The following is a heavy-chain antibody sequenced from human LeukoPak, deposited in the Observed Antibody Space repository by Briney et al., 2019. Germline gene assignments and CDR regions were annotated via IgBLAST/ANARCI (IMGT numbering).Heavy chain of an antibody. V-gene: IGHV3-21*01. CDR3: ARSETTMGSYYYYMDV. D-gene: IGHD4-11*01. Sequence: GGSLRLSCAASGFTFSSYSMNWVRQAPGKGLEWDSSISSSSSYIYYADSVKGRFTISRDNAKNSLYLQMNSLRAEDTAVYYCARSETTMGSYYYYMDVWGKGTTVTVSS. J-gene: IGHJ6*03. CDR1: GFTFSSYS. CDR2: ISSSSSYI.